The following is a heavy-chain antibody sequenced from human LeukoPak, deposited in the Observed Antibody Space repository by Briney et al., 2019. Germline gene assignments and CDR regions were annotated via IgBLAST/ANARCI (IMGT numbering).Heavy chain of an antibody. J-gene: IGHJ4*02. D-gene: IGHD2-2*01. Sequence: SETLSLTCTVSVGSISSSSYYWGWIRQPPGEGLEWIGSIYYSGSTYYNPSLKRRVTISVDTSKNQFSLKLSSVTAADTAVFYCASLYCSSTSCYFDYWGQGTLVTVSS. CDR3: ASLYCSSTSCYFDY. CDR2: IYYSGST. V-gene: IGHV4-39*01. CDR1: VGSISSSSYY.